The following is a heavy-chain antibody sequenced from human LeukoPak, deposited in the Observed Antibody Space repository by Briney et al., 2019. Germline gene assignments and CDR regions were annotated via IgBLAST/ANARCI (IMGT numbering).Heavy chain of an antibody. CDR2: IHRNDGGT. CDR1: GYTFTDSL. J-gene: IGHJ3*01. V-gene: IGHV1-2*06. CDR3: ARGGLGGGSDAFDL. D-gene: IGHD3-16*01. Sequence: GASVKVSCKASGYTFTDSLLHWVRQAPGQGLEWMARIHRNDGGTHSAQKFQGRVTTARDTSINTAYMELSGLTSDDTAVYYCARGGLGGGSDAFDLWGQGTMVIVSS.